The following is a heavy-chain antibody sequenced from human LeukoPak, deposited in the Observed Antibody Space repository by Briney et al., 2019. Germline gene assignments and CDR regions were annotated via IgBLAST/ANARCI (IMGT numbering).Heavy chain of an antibody. CDR1: GYSFTSYW. Sequence: GESLKISCKGSGYSFTSYWIGWVRQMPGKGLEWMGIIYPGDSDTRYSPSFQGQVTISAVKSISTAYLQWSSLKASDTAMYYCARPLYYDYVWGSSYYFDYWGQGTLVTVSS. J-gene: IGHJ4*02. D-gene: IGHD3-16*01. CDR3: ARPLYYDYVWGSSYYFDY. CDR2: IYPGDSDT. V-gene: IGHV5-51*01.